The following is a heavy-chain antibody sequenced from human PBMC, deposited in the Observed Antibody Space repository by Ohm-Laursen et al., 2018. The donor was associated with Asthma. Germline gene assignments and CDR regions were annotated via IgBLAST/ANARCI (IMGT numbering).Heavy chain of an antibody. CDR1: GYTFTGYY. D-gene: IGHD1-7*01. J-gene: IGHJ6*02. V-gene: IGHV1-2*04. Sequence: GASVKVSCKASGYTFTGYYMHWVRQAPGQGLEWMGWINPNSGGTNYAQKFQGWVTMTRDTFISTAYMELSRLRSDDTAVYYCARDLITGTTFSHRSGMDVWGQGTTVTVSS. CDR3: ARDLITGTTFSHRSGMDV. CDR2: INPNSGGT.